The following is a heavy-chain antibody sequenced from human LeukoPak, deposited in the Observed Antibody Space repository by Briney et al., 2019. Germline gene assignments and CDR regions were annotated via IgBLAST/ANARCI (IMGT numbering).Heavy chain of an antibody. J-gene: IGHJ3*02. V-gene: IGHV4-59*08. CDR3: ARHPPSYKGAFDI. CDR2: IYYSGNT. CDR1: GGSIRIYY. Sequence: PSETLSLTCTVSGGSIRIYYWSWIRQPPGKGLEWIGYIYYSGNTNYNPSLKSRVTISVDTSKNQFSLKLNSVTAADTAVYYCARHPPSYKGAFDIWGQGTMVTVSS. D-gene: IGHD1-14*01.